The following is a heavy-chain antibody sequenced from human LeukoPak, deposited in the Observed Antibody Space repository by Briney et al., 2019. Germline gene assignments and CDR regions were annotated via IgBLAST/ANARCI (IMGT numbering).Heavy chain of an antibody. J-gene: IGHJ4*02. Sequence: GGSLRLSCTASGFTFGDYAMNWVRQAPGKGLEWVSAISGSGGSTYYADSVKGRFTISRDNSKNTLYLQMNSLRAEDTAVYYCAKDQQYSSGWSSFDYWGQGTLVTVSS. CDR2: ISGSGGST. CDR1: GFTFGDYA. V-gene: IGHV3-23*01. D-gene: IGHD6-19*01. CDR3: AKDQQYSSGWSSFDY.